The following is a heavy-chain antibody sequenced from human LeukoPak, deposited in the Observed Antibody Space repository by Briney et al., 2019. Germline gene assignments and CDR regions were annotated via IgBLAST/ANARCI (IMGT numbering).Heavy chain of an antibody. J-gene: IGHJ6*02. D-gene: IGHD5-24*01. Sequence: SETLSLTCAVYGGSFSGYYWNWIRQSPGKGLEWIGEINHRGSTNYNPSLKSRVSISVDTSKNQFSLELSSATAADTAVYYCASRLVDSYYYYGMDVWGQGTTVTVSS. CDR2: INHRGST. V-gene: IGHV4-34*01. CDR1: GGSFSGYY. CDR3: ASRLVDSYYYYGMDV.